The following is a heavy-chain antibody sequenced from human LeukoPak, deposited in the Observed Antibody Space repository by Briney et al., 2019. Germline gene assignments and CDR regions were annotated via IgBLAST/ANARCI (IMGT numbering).Heavy chain of an antibody. Sequence: SVKVSCKGSGGTFSSYAISWVRQAPGQGLEWMGRIIPILGITNYAQKCQDRLTISADESTSTVYMELSSLRSEDTAVYYCARRNEYTTSYHSWGQGTLVTVTS. CDR2: IIPILGIT. J-gene: IGHJ4*02. D-gene: IGHD1-1*01. V-gene: IGHV1-69*04. CDR1: GGTFSSYA. CDR3: ARRNEYTTSYHS.